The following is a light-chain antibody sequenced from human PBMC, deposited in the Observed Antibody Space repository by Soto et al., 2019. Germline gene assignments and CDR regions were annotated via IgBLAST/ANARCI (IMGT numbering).Light chain of an antibody. CDR2: GAF. Sequence: EIVLTQSTGTLSLSPGDRATLSCMASQGVSANSLAWYQHKVGQAPRLLIYGAFSRATGIPDRFSGNGSETAFTLTISRLEPEDFAVYFCHQYGSAPFTFGPVTKVDIK. CDR3: HQYGSAPFT. V-gene: IGKV3-20*01. J-gene: IGKJ3*01. CDR1: QGVSANS.